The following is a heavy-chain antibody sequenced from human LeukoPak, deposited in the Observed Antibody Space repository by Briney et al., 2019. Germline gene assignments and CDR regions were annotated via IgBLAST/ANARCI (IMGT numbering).Heavy chain of an antibody. V-gene: IGHV4-34*01. J-gene: IGHJ4*02. CDR2: INHSGST. D-gene: IGHD1/OR15-1a*01. CDR3: ARAYQPDTGTIDY. CDR1: GGSFSGYY. Sequence: PSGTLSLTCAVSGGSFSGYYWSWIRQPPGKGLEWIGEINHSGSTNYNPSLKSRVTISVDTSKNQFSLKLSSVTAADTAVYYCARAYQPDTGTIDYWGQGTLVTVSS.